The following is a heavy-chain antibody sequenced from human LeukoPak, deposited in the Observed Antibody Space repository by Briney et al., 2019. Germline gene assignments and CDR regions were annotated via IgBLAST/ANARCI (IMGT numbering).Heavy chain of an antibody. V-gene: IGHV4-59*08. D-gene: IGHD2-2*02. Sequence: SETLSLTCTVSGGSISSYYWSWIRQPPGKGLEWIGYIYSSGKTNYNPSLESRVTISADTSRNQFSLKLSSVTAADTAVYYCATRCSSTSCHTGDLDYWGQGTLVTVSS. CDR1: GGSISSYY. CDR2: IYSSGKT. J-gene: IGHJ4*02. CDR3: ATRCSSTSCHTGDLDY.